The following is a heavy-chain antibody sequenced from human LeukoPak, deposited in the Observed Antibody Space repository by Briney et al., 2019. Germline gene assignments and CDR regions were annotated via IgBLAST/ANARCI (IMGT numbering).Heavy chain of an antibody. V-gene: IGHV1-18*01. D-gene: IGHD4-11*01. J-gene: IGHJ6*03. CDR2: ISGSTGNR. CDR1: GYTFTSYG. Sequence: ASVKVSCKASGYTFTSYGINWVRQAPGQGLEWMEWISGSTGNRKYEQKIQGRVTLTTDTSTRTAYMELRSLRSDDTAVYYCARGTVGGNDYYYMDVWGKGTTVTVSS. CDR3: ARGTVGGNDYYYMDV.